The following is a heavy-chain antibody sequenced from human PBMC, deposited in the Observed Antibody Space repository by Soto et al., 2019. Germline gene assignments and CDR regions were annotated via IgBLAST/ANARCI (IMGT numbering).Heavy chain of an antibody. J-gene: IGHJ6*02. Sequence: GGSLRLSCAASGFTFSSYAMHWVRQAPGKGLEWVAVISYDGSNKYYADSVKGRFTISRDNSKNTLYLQMNSLRAEDTAVYYCAREKVDYDILTGYYTVYYYGMDVWGQGTTVTVSS. CDR1: GFTFSSYA. V-gene: IGHV3-30-3*01. CDR3: AREKVDYDILTGYYTVYYYGMDV. D-gene: IGHD3-9*01. CDR2: ISYDGSNK.